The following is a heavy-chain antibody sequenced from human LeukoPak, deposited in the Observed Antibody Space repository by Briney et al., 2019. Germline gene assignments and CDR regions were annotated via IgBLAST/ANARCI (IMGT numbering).Heavy chain of an antibody. CDR3: ARTGLGVNWFDP. Sequence: SQTLSLTGAIPGDTVSSNSAAWNWIRQSPSRGLEWLARTYYGSKWYTDYAVSVKSRITINPTTSNNQFSLQLNSVRPEDTAVYYCARTGLGVNWFDPWGQGTLVTVSS. D-gene: IGHD3-10*01. J-gene: IGHJ5*02. CDR1: GDTVSSNSAA. V-gene: IGHV6-1*01. CDR2: TYYGSKWYT.